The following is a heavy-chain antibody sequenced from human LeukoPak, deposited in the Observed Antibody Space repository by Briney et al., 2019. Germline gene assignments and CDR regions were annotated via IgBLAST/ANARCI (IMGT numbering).Heavy chain of an antibody. CDR2: TYSGGFT. CDR3: ATGKNDIGAAFDF. Sequence: PGGSLRLSCAASGFTVSSNYMSWVRQAPGKGLEWVSVTYSGGFTYCADSVKGRFTISRDNSKNTLYLQMNSLRAEDTAVYYCATGKNDIGAAFDFWGQGTMVTVSS. CDR1: GFTVSSNY. D-gene: IGHD1-1*01. J-gene: IGHJ3*01. V-gene: IGHV3-66*01.